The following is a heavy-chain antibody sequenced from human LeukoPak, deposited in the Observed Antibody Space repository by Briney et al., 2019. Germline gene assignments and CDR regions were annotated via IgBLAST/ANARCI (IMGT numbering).Heavy chain of an antibody. CDR1: GGSISSNSYY. J-gene: IGHJ4*02. CDR3: ARHLSMYNWND. D-gene: IGHD1-20*01. V-gene: IGHV4-39*01. CDR2: IFHSGST. Sequence: PSETLSLTCTVSGGSISSNSYYWGWIRQPPGKGLEWIVSIFHSGSTYYNPSRKSRVTISVDTSKNQFSLKLSSVTAADTAVYYCARHLSMYNWNDLGQGTLVTVSS.